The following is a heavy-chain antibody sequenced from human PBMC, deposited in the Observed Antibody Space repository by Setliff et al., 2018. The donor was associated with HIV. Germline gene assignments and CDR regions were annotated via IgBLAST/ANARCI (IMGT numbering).Heavy chain of an antibody. D-gene: IGHD6-13*01. V-gene: IGHV3-74*01. Sequence: PGGSLRLSCAASGFTFSSYWMHWVRQAPGKGLVWVSRINSDGSSTSYADSVKGRFTISRDNAKNTLYLQMNSLRAEDTAVYYCARAGLYSSSWHYYYYYMDAWGKGTTVTVSS. CDR3: ARAGLYSSSWHYYYYYMDA. CDR1: GFTFSSYW. J-gene: IGHJ6*03. CDR2: INSDGSST.